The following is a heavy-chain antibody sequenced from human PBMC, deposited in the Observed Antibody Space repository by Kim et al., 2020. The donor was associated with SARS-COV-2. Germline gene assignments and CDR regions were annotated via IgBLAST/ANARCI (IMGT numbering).Heavy chain of an antibody. Sequence: GGSLRLSCAASGYTVTYSYMGWVRQAPGKGLEWVSFIYSGGNTIYADSVKGRLIISRDHSKNTLYLQMHSLRAEDTAVYYCATVVFYYDAGYFKNWGQGNLVIVSS. CDR3: ATVVFYYDAGYFKN. J-gene: IGHJ1*01. CDR1: GYTVTYSY. V-gene: IGHV3-66*01. D-gene: IGHD3-22*01. CDR2: IYSGGNT.